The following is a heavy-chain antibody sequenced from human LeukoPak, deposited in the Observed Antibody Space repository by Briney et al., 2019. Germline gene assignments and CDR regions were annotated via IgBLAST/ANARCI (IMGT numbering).Heavy chain of an antibody. Sequence: PSETLSLTCTVSGVSISSYYWSWIRQPPREGLEWIGNIFYSGSPNYKSSLKSRVTTSFDTSKNQFSLKLSSVTAADTAVYYCARVGHIVAAGTYDYWGQGTLVTVSS. J-gene: IGHJ4*02. V-gene: IGHV4-59*08. CDR1: GVSISSYY. D-gene: IGHD6-13*01. CDR3: ARVGHIVAAGTYDY. CDR2: IFYSGSP.